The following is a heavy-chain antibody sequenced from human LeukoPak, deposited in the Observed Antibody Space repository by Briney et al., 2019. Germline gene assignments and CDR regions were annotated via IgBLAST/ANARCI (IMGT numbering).Heavy chain of an antibody. CDR3: AKDPTTVTTGY. V-gene: IGHV3-23*01. J-gene: IGHJ4*02. Sequence: GGSLRLSCAASGFTFSSYAMSWVRQAPGKGVEWVSAISGSGGSTYYADSVKGRFTISRDNSKNTLYLQMNSLRAEDTAGYYCAKDPTTVTTGYWGQGTLVTVSS. CDR1: GFTFSSYA. D-gene: IGHD4-17*01. CDR2: ISGSGGST.